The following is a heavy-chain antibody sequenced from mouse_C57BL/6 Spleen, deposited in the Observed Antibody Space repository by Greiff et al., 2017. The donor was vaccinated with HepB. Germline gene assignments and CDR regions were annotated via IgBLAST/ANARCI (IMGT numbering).Heavy chain of an antibody. CDR1: GYTFTDYY. CDR2: INPNNGGT. V-gene: IGHV1-26*01. D-gene: IGHD2-5*01. J-gene: IGHJ4*01. CDR3: ARSEGYSNYFYAMDY. Sequence: EVQLQQSGPELVKPGASVKISCKASGYTFTDYYMNWVKQSHGKSLEWIGDINPNNGGTSYNQKFKGKATLTVDKSSSTAYMELRSLTSEDSAVYYCARSEGYSNYFYAMDYWGQGTSVTVSS.